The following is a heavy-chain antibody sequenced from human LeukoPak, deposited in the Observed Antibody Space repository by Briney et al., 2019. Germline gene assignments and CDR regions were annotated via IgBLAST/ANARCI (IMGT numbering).Heavy chain of an antibody. CDR2: INHSGST. D-gene: IGHD3-10*01. CDR3: ARGPERELFSPFDY. J-gene: IGHJ4*02. Sequence: SETLSLTCAVYGGSFSGYYWSWIRQPPGKGLEWIGEINHSGSTNYNPSLKSRVTTSVDTSKDQFSLKLSSVTAADAAVYYCARGPERELFSPFDYWGQGTLVTVSS. V-gene: IGHV4-34*01. CDR1: GGSFSGYY.